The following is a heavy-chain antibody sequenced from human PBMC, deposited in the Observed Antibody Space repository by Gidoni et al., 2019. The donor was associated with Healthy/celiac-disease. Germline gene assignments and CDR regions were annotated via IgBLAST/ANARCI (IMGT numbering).Heavy chain of an antibody. D-gene: IGHD1-26*01. CDR3: ARLSGGRTGTFRPEVLGGIDY. V-gene: IGHV4-39*01. CDR1: GASITRRSYY. Sequence: QLQLPESGPGLVKPSATLSLPCTVSGASITRRSYYWGWIRQPPGKGLEWIGSIYYSGSTYCNPSLKSRVTISVDTSKNQFSLKLSSVTAADTAVYYCARLSGGRTGTFRPEVLGGIDYWGQGTLVTVSS. CDR2: IYYSGST. J-gene: IGHJ4*02.